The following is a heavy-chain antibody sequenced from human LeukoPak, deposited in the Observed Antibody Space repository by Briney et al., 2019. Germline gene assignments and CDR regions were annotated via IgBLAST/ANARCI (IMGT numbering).Heavy chain of an antibody. D-gene: IGHD2-15*01. V-gene: IGHV4-59*01. Sequence: PSETLSLTCTVSGGSLSSYYWSWIRQPPGQGPEWIGYIYYRGTTSYNPSLKGRVTISMDTSNNHFSLKLRSVTAGDTAVYYCARGWPDYYSMDIWGPGTTVTVSS. CDR3: ARGWPDYYSMDI. J-gene: IGHJ6*02. CDR2: IYYRGTT. CDR1: GGSLSSYY.